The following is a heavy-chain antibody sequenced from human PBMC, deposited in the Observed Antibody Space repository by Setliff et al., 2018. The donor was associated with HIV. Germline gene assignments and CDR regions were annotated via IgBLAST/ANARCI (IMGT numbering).Heavy chain of an antibody. CDR3: ARLGRAIDDGGYSLRLDF. J-gene: IGHJ4*02. CDR1: DDSFSNYD. CDR2: ISSSGTT. Sequence: SETLSLTCVVSDDSFSNYDWTWIRQSPGKALEWIGYISSSGTTNYNPSLRSRVTISMETSNTRFSLWLRSATAADTATYFCARLGRAIDDGGYSLRLDFWGQGMLVTVS. V-gene: IGHV4-4*09. D-gene: IGHD3-22*01.